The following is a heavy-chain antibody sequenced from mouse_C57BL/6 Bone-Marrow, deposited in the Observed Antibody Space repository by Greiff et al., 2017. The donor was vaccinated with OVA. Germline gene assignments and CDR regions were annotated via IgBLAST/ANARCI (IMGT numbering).Heavy chain of an antibody. CDR1: GFTFSSYG. CDR2: ISSGGSYT. Sequence: DVKLVESGGDLVKPGGSLKLSCAASGFTFSSYGMSWVRQTPDKRLEWVATISSGGSYTYYPDSVKGRFTISRDNAKNTLYLQMSSLKSEDTAMYYCARQRWFAYWGQGTLVTVSA. J-gene: IGHJ3*01. CDR3: ARQRWFAY. V-gene: IGHV5-6*02.